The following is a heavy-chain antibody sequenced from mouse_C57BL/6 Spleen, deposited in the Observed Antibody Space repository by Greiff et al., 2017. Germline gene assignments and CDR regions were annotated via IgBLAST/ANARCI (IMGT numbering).Heavy chain of an antibody. V-gene: IGHV1-4*01. CDR3: ATKLDYFDY. J-gene: IGHJ2*01. Sequence: VQLVESGAELARPGASVKMSCKASGYTFTSYTMHWVKQRPGQGLEWIGYINPSSGYTKYNQKFKDKATLTADKSSSTAYMQLSSLTSEDSAVYYCATKLDYFDYWGQGTTLTVSS. CDR1: GYTFTSYT. CDR2: INPSSGYT. D-gene: IGHD1-3*01.